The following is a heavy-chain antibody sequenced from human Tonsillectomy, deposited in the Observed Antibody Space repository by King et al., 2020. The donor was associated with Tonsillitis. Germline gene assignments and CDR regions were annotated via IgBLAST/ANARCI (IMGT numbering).Heavy chain of an antibody. Sequence: EVQLVESGGGLVQPGRSLRISCAASGFTIDDYAMHWVRQAPGKGLEWVTGISWNSGSIGYADSVKGRFTISRDNAKNSLYLQMNSLRAEDTALYYCAKDRSGYDLSATDAFDIWGQGTMVTVSS. V-gene: IGHV3-9*01. D-gene: IGHD5-12*01. CDR1: GFTIDDYA. CDR3: AKDRSGYDLSATDAFDI. CDR2: ISWNSGSI. J-gene: IGHJ3*02.